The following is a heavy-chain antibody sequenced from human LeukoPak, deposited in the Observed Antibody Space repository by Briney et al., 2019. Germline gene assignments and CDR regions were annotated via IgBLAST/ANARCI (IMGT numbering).Heavy chain of an antibody. CDR2: INWNGGST. V-gene: IGHV3-20*01. CDR3: AKDSGRGSSLPFDY. CDR1: GFTFGDYG. D-gene: IGHD6-13*01. J-gene: IGHJ4*02. Sequence: SGGSLRLSCAASGFTFGDYGMSWVRQAPGKGLEWVSGINWNGGSTGYADSVKGRFTISRDNAKNSLYLQMNSLRAEDTALYHCAKDSGRGSSLPFDYWGQGTLVTVSS.